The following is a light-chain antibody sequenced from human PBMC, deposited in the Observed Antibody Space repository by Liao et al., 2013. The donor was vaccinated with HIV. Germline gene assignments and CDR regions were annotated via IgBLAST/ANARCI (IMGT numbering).Light chain of an antibody. CDR2: HDT. Sequence: SYELTQPSSLSVAPGKTARMTCGGNSIGSKSVHWYQQKPGQAPVLVISHDTDRPSGIPARFSASNSGNTATLTISGAQAMDEADYYCQAWDSSTVVFGGGTKLTVL. CDR3: QAWDSSTVV. CDR1: SIGSKS. J-gene: IGLJ2*01. V-gene: IGLV3-21*01.